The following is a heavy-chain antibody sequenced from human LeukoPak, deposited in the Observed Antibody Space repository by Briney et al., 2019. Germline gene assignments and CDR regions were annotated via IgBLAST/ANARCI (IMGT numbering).Heavy chain of an antibody. V-gene: IGHV4-34*01. CDR3: ARVSSDFWSGYYTKYYFDY. CDR1: GGSFSGYY. D-gene: IGHD3-3*01. J-gene: IGHJ4*02. CDR2: INHSGST. Sequence: SETLSLTCAVYGGSFSGYYRSWIRQPPGKGLEWIGEINHSGSTNYNPSLKSRVTISVDTSKNQFSLKLSSVTAADTAVYYCARVSSDFWSGYYTKYYFDYWGQGTLVTVSS.